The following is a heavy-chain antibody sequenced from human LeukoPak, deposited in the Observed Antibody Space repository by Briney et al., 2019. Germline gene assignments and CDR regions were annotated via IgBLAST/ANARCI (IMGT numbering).Heavy chain of an antibody. D-gene: IGHD6-6*01. Sequence: GGSLRLSCTASGLTFSTSGFNWVRQAPGKGLEWVASIGPTGSDRYHADSIKGRFTISRDNAKNSLYLQMNSLRAEDTAVYYCARESEYSSSPGVDYWGQGTLVTVSS. J-gene: IGHJ4*02. CDR3: ARESEYSSSPGVDY. CDR1: GLTFSTSG. CDR2: IGPTGSDR. V-gene: IGHV3-21*01.